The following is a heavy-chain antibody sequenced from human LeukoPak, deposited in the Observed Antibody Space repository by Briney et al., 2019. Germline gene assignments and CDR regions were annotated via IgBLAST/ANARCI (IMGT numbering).Heavy chain of an antibody. CDR3: ARDLSAAYDF. Sequence: PGGFLRLSCAASGFPFSSYGMHWVRQAPGKGLEWVARLVYDERNDYANSVKGRFTISRDNSENTLYLQMDNLRVDDTAVYYCARDLSAAYDFWGQGILVTVSS. CDR2: LVYDERN. J-gene: IGHJ4*02. D-gene: IGHD2-21*01. CDR1: GFPFSSYG. V-gene: IGHV3-30*02.